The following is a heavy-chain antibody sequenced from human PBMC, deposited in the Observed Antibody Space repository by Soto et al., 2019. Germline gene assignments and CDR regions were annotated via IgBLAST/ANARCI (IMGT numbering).Heavy chain of an antibody. V-gene: IGHV1-46*03. Sequence: ASVKVSCKASGYTFTSYYMHWVRQAPGQGLEWMGIINPSGGSTSYAQKFQGRVTMTRDPSTSTVYMELSSLRSEDTAVYYCARDATWGDLAYWRQGTLVTVSS. J-gene: IGHJ4*02. D-gene: IGHD3-16*01. CDR2: INPSGGST. CDR1: GYTFTSYY. CDR3: ARDATWGDLAY.